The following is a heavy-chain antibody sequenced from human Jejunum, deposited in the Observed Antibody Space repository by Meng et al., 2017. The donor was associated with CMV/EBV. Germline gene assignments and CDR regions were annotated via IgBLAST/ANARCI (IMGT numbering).Heavy chain of an antibody. Sequence: AFTLTNSGMHWISQAPGKGLEWVAMMHYDGSYKYYADSVKGRVTISVDYSKNTVYLQMNSLRVEDTAVYYCAIEGGVVTDYAVFDSWGQGALVTVSS. CDR3: AIEGGVVTDYAVFDS. CDR1: AFTLTNSG. J-gene: IGHJ4*02. CDR2: MHYDGSYK. D-gene: IGHD4/OR15-4a*01. V-gene: IGHV3-30*02.